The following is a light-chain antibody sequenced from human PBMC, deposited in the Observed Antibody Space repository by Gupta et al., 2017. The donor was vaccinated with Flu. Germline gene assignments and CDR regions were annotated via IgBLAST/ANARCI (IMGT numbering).Light chain of an antibody. V-gene: IGLV1-44*01. CDR2: DFS. CDR3: AVWDDSLSGHYV. J-gene: IGLJ1*01. CDR1: SSTIGSYT. Sequence: SSTIGSYTVDWYQQLPGTAPKLLIYDFSQRPSGVPDRFSGSKSGTSASLAIGGLQSEDEADYYCAVWDDSLSGHYVFGSGTKVTVL.